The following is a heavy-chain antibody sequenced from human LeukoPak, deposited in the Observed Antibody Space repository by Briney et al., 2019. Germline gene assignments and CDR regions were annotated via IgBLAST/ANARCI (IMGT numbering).Heavy chain of an antibody. CDR1: GFTFSSYW. J-gene: IGHJ4*02. V-gene: IGHV3-7*01. CDR2: IKQDGTEK. Sequence: GGSLRLSCAASGFTFSSYWMSWVRQAPGKGLEWVANIKQDGTEKYYVDSVKGRFTISRDNAKNSLYLQMNSLRAEDTAVYYCARDLSSSWWYYDSSGQYYFDYWGQGTLVTVSS. CDR3: ARDLSSSWWYYDSSGQYYFDY. D-gene: IGHD3-22*01.